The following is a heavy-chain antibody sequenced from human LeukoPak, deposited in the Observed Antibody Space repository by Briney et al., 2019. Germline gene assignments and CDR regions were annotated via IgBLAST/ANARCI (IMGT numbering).Heavy chain of an antibody. CDR3: ARQGVVPNKAGWYFDL. D-gene: IGHD3-10*01. J-gene: IGHJ2*01. CDR1: GGSMSSTDHF. CDR2: FYYTGTI. Sequence: SETLSLTCIGSGGSMSSTDHFWGWIRQPPGKGLEWIGSFYYTGTIFYSPSLESRGTISIDTSKNQFSLKIRSVTAADTAVYYCARQGVVPNKAGWYFDLWGRGALVTVSS. V-gene: IGHV4-39*01.